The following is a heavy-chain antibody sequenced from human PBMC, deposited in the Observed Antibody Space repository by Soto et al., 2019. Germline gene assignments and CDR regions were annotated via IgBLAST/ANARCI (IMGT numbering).Heavy chain of an antibody. CDR1: GFTFSSYW. J-gene: IGHJ6*03. V-gene: IGHV3-7*01. D-gene: IGHD3-3*01. Sequence: EVQLVESGGGLVQPGGSLRLSCAASGFTFSSYWMSWVRQAPGKGLEWVANIKQDGSEKYYVDSVKGRFTISRDNAKNSLYLQMNSLRAEDTAVYYCVSTIFGVVYYYYYYIYVWGKGTTVTVSS. CDR3: VSTIFGVVYYYYYYIYV. CDR2: IKQDGSEK.